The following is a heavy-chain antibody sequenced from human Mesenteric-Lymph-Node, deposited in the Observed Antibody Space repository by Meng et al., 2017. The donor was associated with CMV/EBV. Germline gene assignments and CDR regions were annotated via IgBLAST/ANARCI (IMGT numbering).Heavy chain of an antibody. Sequence: SGGSFSSDFWAWIRQPPGKGLEWTGERDQSRYTNYNPSLKGRATISVDSSKSQFSLNLTSVTAADTAVYFCVRMLLYGSGRRWFDPWGQGTLVTVSS. CDR2: RDQSRYT. D-gene: IGHD3-10*01. CDR3: VRMLLYGSGRRWFDP. CDR1: GGSFSSDF. V-gene: IGHV4-34*01. J-gene: IGHJ5*02.